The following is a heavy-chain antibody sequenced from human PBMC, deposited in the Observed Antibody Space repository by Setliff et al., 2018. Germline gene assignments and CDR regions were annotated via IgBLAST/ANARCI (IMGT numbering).Heavy chain of an antibody. V-gene: IGHV1-8*01. CDR3: ARVDYYGSGSYYNFQH. Sequence: AAVKVSCKASGYTFISYDSNWVRQATGQGLEWMGWMNPNSGYTDYAQKFQGRVTMTRNTSISTAYMELSSLRSEDTAVYYCARVDYYGSGSYYNFQHWGQGTLVTVSS. CDR1: GYTFISYD. J-gene: IGHJ1*01. CDR2: MNPNSGYT. D-gene: IGHD3-10*01.